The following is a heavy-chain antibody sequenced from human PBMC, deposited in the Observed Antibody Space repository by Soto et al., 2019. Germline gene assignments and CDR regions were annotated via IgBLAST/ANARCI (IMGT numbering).Heavy chain of an antibody. D-gene: IGHD3-16*01. Sequence: QVQLQQWGAGLLKPSETLSLTCTVYGGSFSDYCWSWIRQPPGKGLEWIGEVDHWGTNFFNPSLKSRVSISIDTSKNQFSLNFRSVTAANTDVYYCAIGRDANMRDTGNWFDPLGQGTLVTVCS. V-gene: IGHV4-34*01. CDR3: AIGRDANMRDTGNWFDP. CDR2: VDHWGTN. CDR1: GGSFSDYC. J-gene: IGHJ5*02.